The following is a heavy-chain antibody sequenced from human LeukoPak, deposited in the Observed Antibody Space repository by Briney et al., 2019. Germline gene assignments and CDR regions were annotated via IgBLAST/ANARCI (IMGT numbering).Heavy chain of an antibody. Sequence: SETLSLTCTVSGGSISSSSYYWGWIRQPPGKGLEWIGSIYYSGSTYYNPSLKSRVTISVDTSKNQFSLKLSSVTAADTAVYYCARHPRREQQLGTPGYFQHWGQGTLVTVSS. V-gene: IGHV4-39*01. CDR1: GGSISSSSYY. J-gene: IGHJ1*01. D-gene: IGHD6-13*01. CDR2: IYYSGST. CDR3: ARHPRREQQLGTPGYFQH.